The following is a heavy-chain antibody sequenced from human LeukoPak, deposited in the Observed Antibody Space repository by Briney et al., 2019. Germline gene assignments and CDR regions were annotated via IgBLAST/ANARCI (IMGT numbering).Heavy chain of an antibody. CDR2: FDPEDGET. CDR1: GYTLTELS. CDR3: ATAGPYDSSGYYYPGAFDI. J-gene: IGHJ3*02. Sequence: ASVKVSCKVSGYTLTELSMHWVRQAPGKGLEWMGGFDPEDGETIYAQKFQGRVTMTEDTSTDTAYMELSSLRSEDTAVYYCATAGPYDSSGYYYPGAFDIWGQGTMVTVSS. D-gene: IGHD3-22*01. V-gene: IGHV1-24*01.